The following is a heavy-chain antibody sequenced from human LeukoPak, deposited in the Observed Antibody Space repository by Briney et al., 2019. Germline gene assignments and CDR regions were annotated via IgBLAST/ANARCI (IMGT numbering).Heavy chain of an antibody. V-gene: IGHV3-30-3*01. CDR2: ISYDGSDK. CDR3: ARGQIGYSSSWYDPGDFQH. D-gene: IGHD6-13*01. Sequence: GGSLRLSSAASGFTFSSYAMHWVRPAPGKGLEWVAVISYDGSDKYYADSVKGRFTISRDNSKNTLYLQMNSLRAEDTAVYYCARGQIGYSSSWYDPGDFQHWGQGTLVTVSS. CDR1: GFTFSSYA. J-gene: IGHJ1*01.